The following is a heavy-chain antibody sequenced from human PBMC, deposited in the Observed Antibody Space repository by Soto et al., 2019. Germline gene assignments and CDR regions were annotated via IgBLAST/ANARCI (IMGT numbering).Heavy chain of an antibody. CDR2: ISGSGGST. Sequence: EVQLLESGGGLVQPGGSLRLSCAASGFTFSSYAMSWVRQAPGKGLEWVSAISGSGGSTYYADSVKGRFTISRDNSKNTLYLKMNRLRAEDTAVYYCAGINGVATEWYFDYWGQGTLVTVSS. D-gene: IGHD2-8*01. J-gene: IGHJ4*02. CDR3: AGINGVATEWYFDY. CDR1: GFTFSSYA. V-gene: IGHV3-23*01.